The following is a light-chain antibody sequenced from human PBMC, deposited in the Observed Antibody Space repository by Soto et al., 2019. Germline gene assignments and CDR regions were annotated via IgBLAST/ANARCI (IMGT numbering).Light chain of an antibody. CDR2: GAS. Sequence: EIVLTQSPGTLSLSPGERATLSCRASQSVSSSYLAWYQQKPGQAPRLLIYGASSRATGIPDRFSGSGSGTDFTLTISRLEPEDFAVYFCHHYGYGADTFGQGTKLEI. J-gene: IGKJ2*01. CDR1: QSVSSSY. V-gene: IGKV3-20*01. CDR3: HHYGYGADT.